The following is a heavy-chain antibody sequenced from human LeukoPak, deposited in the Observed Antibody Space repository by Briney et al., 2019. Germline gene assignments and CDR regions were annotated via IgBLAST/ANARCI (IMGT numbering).Heavy chain of an antibody. Sequence: PSETLSLTCAVSGYSISSGYYWGWIRQPPGKGLEWIGSIYHSGSTYYTPSLKSRVTISVDTSKNQFSLKLSSVTAADTAVYYCARDYGGNLDYWGQGTLVTVSS. CDR3: ARDYGGNLDY. CDR2: IYHSGST. J-gene: IGHJ4*02. V-gene: IGHV4-38-2*02. D-gene: IGHD4-23*01. CDR1: GYSISSGYY.